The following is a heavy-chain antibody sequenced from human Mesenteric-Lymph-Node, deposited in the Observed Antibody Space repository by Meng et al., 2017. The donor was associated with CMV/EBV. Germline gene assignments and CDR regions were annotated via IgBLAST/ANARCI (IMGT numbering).Heavy chain of an antibody. D-gene: IGHD4-11*01. V-gene: IGHV4-31*03. CDR3: ARAIYSKIDY. CDR1: GGSISSGGSY. Sequence: TCPVSGGSISSGGSYWSWIRQHPGKGLEWIGYIYYSGSTYYNPSLKSRVTISVDKSKNQFSLKLSSVTAADTAVYYCARAIYSKIDYWGQGTLVTVSS. J-gene: IGHJ4*02. CDR2: IYYSGST.